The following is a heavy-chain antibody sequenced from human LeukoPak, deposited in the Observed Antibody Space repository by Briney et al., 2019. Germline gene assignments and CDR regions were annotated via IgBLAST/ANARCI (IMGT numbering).Heavy chain of an antibody. CDR2: ISGDGGTI. CDR1: GFTFSTYS. Sequence: GGSLRLSCVSSGFTFSTYSMNWVRQAPGKGLIWVSRISGDGGTINYADSVQGRFTISKDNAENTLYLQMNNLSAEDTAIYYCARLLPSSSRAFDIWGQGTEVTVSS. CDR3: ARLLPSSSRAFDI. D-gene: IGHD2-2*01. V-gene: IGHV3-74*01. J-gene: IGHJ3*02.